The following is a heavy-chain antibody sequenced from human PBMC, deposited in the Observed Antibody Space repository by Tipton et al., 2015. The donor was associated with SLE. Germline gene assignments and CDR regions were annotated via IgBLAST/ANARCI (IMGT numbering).Heavy chain of an antibody. Sequence: LRLSCTVSGGSISSHYWSWIRQPAGKGLEWIGRIYTSGSTNYNPSLKSRVTISVDTSKNQFSLKLSSVTAADTAVYYCARDYTKWSSVDYFDYWGQGTLVTVSS. CDR1: GGSISSHY. CDR2: IYTSGST. V-gene: IGHV4-4*07. CDR3: ARDYTKWSSVDYFDY. D-gene: IGHD4-11*01. J-gene: IGHJ4*02.